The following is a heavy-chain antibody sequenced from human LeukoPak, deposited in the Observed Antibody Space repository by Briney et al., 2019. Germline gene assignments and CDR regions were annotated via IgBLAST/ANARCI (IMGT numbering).Heavy chain of an antibody. CDR2: VSFDGGSV. D-gene: IGHD2-21*01. J-gene: IGHJ4*02. CDR3: ARSYYYFDS. Sequence: GGSLRLSCSGSGFTFSSHPMHWVRQAPGKGLEYVSAVSFDGGSVYYADSVKGRFTISRDNAKNTLYLQMNSLRADDTSVYYCARSYYYFDSWGQGTLVTVSS. CDR1: GFTFSSHP. V-gene: IGHV3-64*04.